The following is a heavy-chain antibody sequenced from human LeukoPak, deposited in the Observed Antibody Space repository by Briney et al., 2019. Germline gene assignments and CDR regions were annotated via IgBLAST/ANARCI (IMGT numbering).Heavy chain of an antibody. D-gene: IGHD3-16*01. J-gene: IGHJ4*02. Sequence: GESLKISCKGSGYYFTTYWIAWVRQMPGEGLEWMGSIYPGDSDTRYNPSFQGQVTISADKSIKTAYLQWSSLKASDTAMYYCARRRGGNTGGFYFDYWGQGSLVTVSS. CDR2: IYPGDSDT. CDR1: GYYFTTYW. V-gene: IGHV5-51*01. CDR3: ARRRGGNTGGFYFDY.